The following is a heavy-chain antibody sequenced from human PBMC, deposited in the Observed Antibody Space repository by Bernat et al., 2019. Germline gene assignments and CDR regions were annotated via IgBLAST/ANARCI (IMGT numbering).Heavy chain of an antibody. V-gene: IGHV1-18*01. Sequence: QVQLVQSGAEVKKPGASVKVSCKASGYTFTSYGISWVRQAPGQGLEWMGWISAYNGNTNYAQKLQGRVTMTTDTSTSTAYMELRSLRSDDTAVYYCARGPRGTTVTISDPNYYYYGMDVWGQGTTVTVS. J-gene: IGHJ6*02. D-gene: IGHD4-17*01. CDR3: ARGPRGTTVTISDPNYYYYGMDV. CDR2: ISAYNGNT. CDR1: GYTFTSYG.